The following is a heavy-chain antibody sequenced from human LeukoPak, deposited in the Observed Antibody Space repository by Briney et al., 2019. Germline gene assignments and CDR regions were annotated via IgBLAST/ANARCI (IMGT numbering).Heavy chain of an antibody. CDR3: ARVEYHHDSSGYYDY. CDR2: INPNSGGR. J-gene: IGHJ4*02. Sequence: ASVTVSFTSSVYTFTVHYMNWVRQAPGQGQGWVGWINPNSGGRNYSQKFQGRVTMTRDTSISTAYMELSSLRSDDTAVYYCARVEYHHDSSGYYDYWGQGTLVTVSS. V-gene: IGHV1-2*02. D-gene: IGHD3-22*01. CDR1: VYTFTVHY.